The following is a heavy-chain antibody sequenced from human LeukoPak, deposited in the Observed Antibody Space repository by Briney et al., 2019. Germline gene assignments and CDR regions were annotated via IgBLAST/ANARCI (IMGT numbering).Heavy chain of an antibody. Sequence: SETLSLTCTVSGGSISSYYWSWIRQSAGKGLEWIGRIYTSGSTNYNPSLKSRVTMSVDTSKNQFSLKLSSVTAADTAVYYCARVSYYYGSGSYNSDDWYFDLWGRGTLVTVSS. CDR2: IYTSGST. D-gene: IGHD3-10*01. CDR3: ARVSYYYGSGSYNSDDWYFDL. V-gene: IGHV4-4*07. J-gene: IGHJ2*01. CDR1: GGSISSYY.